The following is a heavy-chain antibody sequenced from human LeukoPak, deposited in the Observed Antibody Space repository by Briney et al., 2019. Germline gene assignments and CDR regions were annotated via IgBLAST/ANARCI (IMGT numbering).Heavy chain of an antibody. Sequence: SETLSLTCTVSGGSISSSSYYWGWIRQPPGKGLEWIGSIYYSGSTYYNPSLKSQVTISVDTSKNQFSLKLSSVTAADTAVYYCASMVVVAAILDYFDYWGQGTLVTVSS. V-gene: IGHV4-39*01. CDR1: GGSISSSSYY. CDR2: IYYSGST. D-gene: IGHD2-15*01. CDR3: ASMVVVAAILDYFDY. J-gene: IGHJ4*02.